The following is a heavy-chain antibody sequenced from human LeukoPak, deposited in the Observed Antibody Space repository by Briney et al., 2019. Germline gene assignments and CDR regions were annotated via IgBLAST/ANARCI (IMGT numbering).Heavy chain of an antibody. Sequence: SETLSLTCTVSGGSISSSSYYWGWIRQPPGKGLEWIGSIYYSGSTYYNPSLKSRVTISVDTSENQFSLKLSSVTAADTAVYYCARHRRVRGYSGYDFFDYWGQGTLVTVSS. CDR3: ARHRRVRGYSGYDFFDY. CDR1: GGSISSSSYY. CDR2: IYYSGST. J-gene: IGHJ4*02. D-gene: IGHD5-12*01. V-gene: IGHV4-39*01.